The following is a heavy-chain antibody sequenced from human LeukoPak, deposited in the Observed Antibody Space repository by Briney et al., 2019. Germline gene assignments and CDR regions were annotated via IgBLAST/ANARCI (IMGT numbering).Heavy chain of an antibody. CDR3: ARDSYGDWYFDY. CDR1: GFTFSSYS. J-gene: IGHJ4*02. D-gene: IGHD4-17*01. Sequence: PGGSLRLSCAASGFTFSSYSMNWVRQAPGKGLEWVSLISSSSSYIYYADSVKGRFTISRDNAKNSLYLQMNSLRAEDTAVYYCARDSYGDWYFDYWGQGTLVTASS. V-gene: IGHV3-21*01. CDR2: ISSSSSYI.